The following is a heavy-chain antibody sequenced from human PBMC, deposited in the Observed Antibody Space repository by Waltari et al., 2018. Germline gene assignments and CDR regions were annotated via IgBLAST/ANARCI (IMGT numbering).Heavy chain of an antibody. CDR3: ARQSLEWLDY. V-gene: IGHV4-61*02. CDR1: GGSISSGSYY. Sequence: QVQLQESGPGLVTPSQTLSLTCPVSGGSISSGSYYWSWLRQPAGKGLAWIGRIYTSGSTNYNPSHKSRVTISVDTSKNQFSLKLSSVTAADTAVYYCARQSLEWLDYWGQGTLVTVSS. CDR2: IYTSGST. J-gene: IGHJ4*02. D-gene: IGHD3-3*01.